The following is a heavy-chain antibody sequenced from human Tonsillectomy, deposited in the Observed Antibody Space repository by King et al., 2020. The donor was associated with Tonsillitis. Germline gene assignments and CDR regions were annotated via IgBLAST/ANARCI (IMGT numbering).Heavy chain of an antibody. Sequence: VQLVESGGNLAQPGGSLRLSCAASGFTFSSYAMNWVRQAPGKGLEWVSAISGSGVRTYYADSVQGRFTISRDNSKSTLYLQMNSLRAEDAAVYFCAKVRYGDSAKYYSGMDVWGQGTTVTVSS. CDR2: ISGSGVRT. J-gene: IGHJ6*02. V-gene: IGHV3-23*04. D-gene: IGHD4-17*01. CDR1: GFTFSSYA. CDR3: AKVRYGDSAKYYSGMDV.